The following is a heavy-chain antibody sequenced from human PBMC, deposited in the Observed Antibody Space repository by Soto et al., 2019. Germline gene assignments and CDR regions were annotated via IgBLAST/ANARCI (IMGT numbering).Heavy chain of an antibody. CDR3: APLPPRIVVSVPPIPT. J-gene: IGHJ4*02. Sequence: QVQLQESGPRLVKPSGTLSLTCAVSGASISSTNWWTWVRQPPGKGLEWIGEIYHTGSTKCNPSLQVRVAISPAKSKNQFSLNLSSVPAADTAVYYCAPLPPRIVVSVPPIPTWGQGTLVTVSS. CDR1: GASISSTNW. D-gene: IGHD2-15*01. CDR2: IYHTGST. V-gene: IGHV4-4*02.